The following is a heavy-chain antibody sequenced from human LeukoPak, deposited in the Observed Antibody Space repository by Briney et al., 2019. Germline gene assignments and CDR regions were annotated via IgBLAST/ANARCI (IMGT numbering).Heavy chain of an antibody. D-gene: IGHD6-19*01. J-gene: IGHJ4*02. CDR2: INPSGGST. V-gene: IGHV1-46*01. CDR3: ARDLIAVAGFDY. Sequence: ASVKVSCKAFGYTFTSYYMHWVRQAPGQGLEWMGIINPSGGSTSYAQKFQGRVTMTRDTSTSTVYMELSSLRSEDTAVYYCARDLIAVAGFDYWGQGTLVTVSS. CDR1: GYTFTSYY.